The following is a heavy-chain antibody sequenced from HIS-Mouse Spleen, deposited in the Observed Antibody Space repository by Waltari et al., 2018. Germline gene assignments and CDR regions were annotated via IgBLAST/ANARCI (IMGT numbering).Heavy chain of an antibody. J-gene: IGHJ4*02. CDR1: GFTFSSYS. CDR2: ISSSSSTI. V-gene: IGHV3-48*01. D-gene: IGHD3-22*01. CDR3: ARYRGYYGDY. Sequence: EVQLVESGGGLVQPGGSLRLSCAASGFTFSSYSMNWVRQARGKGLEWVSYISSSSSTIYYADAVKGRFTISRDNAKNSLYLQMNSLRAEDTAVYYCARYRGYYGDYWGQGTLVTVSS.